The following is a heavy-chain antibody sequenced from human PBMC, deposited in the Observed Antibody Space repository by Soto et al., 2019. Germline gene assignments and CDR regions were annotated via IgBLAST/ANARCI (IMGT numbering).Heavy chain of an antibody. J-gene: IGHJ4*02. V-gene: IGHV4-30-2*01. CDR3: ARGVTTVTTFDY. CDR2: IYHSGST. CDR1: GGSISSGGYS. D-gene: IGHD4-17*01. Sequence: QLQLQESGSGLVKPSQTLSLTCAVSGGSISSGGYSCNWILQPPGTGLEWIGYIYHSGSTYYNPSLTSRATIAVDRSKNQFSLKRSAVTAADTSVYYWARGVTTVTTFDYWGQGTLVTVSA.